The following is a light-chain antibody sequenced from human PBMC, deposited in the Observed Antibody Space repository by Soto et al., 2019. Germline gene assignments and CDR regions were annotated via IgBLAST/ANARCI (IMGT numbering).Light chain of an antibody. CDR1: QSISNY. CDR3: QQSYTRT. V-gene: IGKV1-39*01. Sequence: EIQLTQSPSSLSASVGDRVSISCRASQSISNYLNWYQQKPGKAPKVLIFAASRLQSGVPSRFSGSGSGTDLTLTISSMQPEDFATDYCQQSYTRTFGQGTKVDIK. CDR2: AAS. J-gene: IGKJ1*01.